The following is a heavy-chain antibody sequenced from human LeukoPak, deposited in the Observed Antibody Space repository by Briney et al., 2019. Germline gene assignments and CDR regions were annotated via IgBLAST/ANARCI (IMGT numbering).Heavy chain of an antibody. CDR3: ARDRGTMIVVAHDAFDI. J-gene: IGHJ3*02. V-gene: IGHV4-59*01. Sequence: PSETLSLTCTVSGGSISSYYWSWIRQPPGKGLEWSGYIYYSGSTNYNPSLKSRVTISVDTSKNQFSLKLSSVTAADTAVYYCARDRGTMIVVAHDAFDIWGPGTMVTVSS. D-gene: IGHD3-22*01. CDR2: IYYSGST. CDR1: GGSISSYY.